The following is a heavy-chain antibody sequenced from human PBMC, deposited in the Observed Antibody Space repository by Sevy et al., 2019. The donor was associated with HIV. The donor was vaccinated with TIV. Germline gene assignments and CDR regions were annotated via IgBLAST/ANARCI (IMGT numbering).Heavy chain of an antibody. Sequence: GGSLRLSCSTFGFTFSNYGMHWVRQAPGRGLEWVAAIFSDGNYQYYADSVKGPVTISRDNSKNTLYLQMSSLRADDTAMYYCARESGSGWYVDSWGRGTLVTVSS. V-gene: IGHV3-33*08. CDR3: ARESGSGWYVDS. CDR1: GFTFSNYG. CDR2: IFSDGNYQ. D-gene: IGHD6-19*01. J-gene: IGHJ4*02.